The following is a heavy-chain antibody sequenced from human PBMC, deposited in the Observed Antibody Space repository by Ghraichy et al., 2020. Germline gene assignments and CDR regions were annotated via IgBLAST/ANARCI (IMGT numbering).Heavy chain of an antibody. V-gene: IGHV1-18*01. CDR2: ISTYNGNT. J-gene: IGHJ4*02. CDR1: GYTFTNYG. Sequence: ASVKVSCKASGYTFTNYGISWVRQAPGQGLEWMGWISTYNGNTNYAQKLQGRVTMTTDTSTSTAYMELRSLRSDDTAGYYCATDSSYSKANWGQGTLVTVSS. D-gene: IGHD6-13*01. CDR3: ATDSSYSKAN.